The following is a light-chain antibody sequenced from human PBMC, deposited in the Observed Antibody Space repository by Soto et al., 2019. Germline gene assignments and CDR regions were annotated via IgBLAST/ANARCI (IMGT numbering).Light chain of an antibody. Sequence: EIRMKQSAATLSVSARERGTLSCRASQSVSSTLAWYQHKPGQAPRLLVYGASARATEIPARFTGSGSGTEYTLTISSLQSEDFAVYFCQQYGKWPRTFGQGTKVDIK. CDR1: QSVSST. CDR3: QQYGKWPRT. CDR2: GAS. V-gene: IGKV3-15*01. J-gene: IGKJ1*01.